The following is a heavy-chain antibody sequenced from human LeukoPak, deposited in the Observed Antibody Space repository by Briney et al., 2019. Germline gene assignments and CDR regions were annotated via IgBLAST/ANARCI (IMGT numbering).Heavy chain of an antibody. CDR3: ARGRVSSSWFDY. D-gene: IGHD6-13*01. CDR2: IKQDGSEK. CDR1: GFTFSSYA. Sequence: GGSLRLSCAASGFTFSSYAMSWVRQAPGKGLEWVANIKQDGSEKYYVDSVKGRFTISRDNAKNSLYLQMNSLRAEDTAVYYCARGRVSSSWFDYWGQGTLVTVSS. J-gene: IGHJ4*02. V-gene: IGHV3-7*01.